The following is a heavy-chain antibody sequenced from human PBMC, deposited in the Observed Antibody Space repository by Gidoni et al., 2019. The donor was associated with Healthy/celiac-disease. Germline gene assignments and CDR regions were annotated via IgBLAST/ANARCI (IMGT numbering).Heavy chain of an antibody. J-gene: IGHJ4*02. D-gene: IGHD2-2*01. CDR3: ATDGAVVPAATFDY. CDR2: FYPEDVDT. CDR1: GYTLTELS. Sequence: QVKLVQSGAEVKKHGDAGKVACKGSGYTLTELSMHWVRQAPGKGLEWMGGFYPEDVDTIYAQNFQGRFTMTDDTSTDTAYMELSSLRSEDPAVYYCATDGAVVPAATFDYWGQGTLVTVSS. V-gene: IGHV1-24*01.